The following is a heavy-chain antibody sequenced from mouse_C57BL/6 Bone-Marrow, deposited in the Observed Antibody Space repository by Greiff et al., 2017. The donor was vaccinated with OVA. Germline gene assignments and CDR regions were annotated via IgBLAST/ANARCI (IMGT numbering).Heavy chain of an antibody. D-gene: IGHD1-1*01. CDR3: ARRSYYYGSSLDY. J-gene: IGHJ2*01. V-gene: IGHV5-6*02. Sequence: EVKLVESGGDLVKPGGSLKLSCAASGFTFSSYGMSWVRQTPDKRLEWVATISSGGSYTYYPDSVKGRFTISRDNAKNTLYLQMSSLKSEDTAMYYCARRSYYYGSSLDYWGQGTTLTVAS. CDR2: ISSGGSYT. CDR1: GFTFSSYG.